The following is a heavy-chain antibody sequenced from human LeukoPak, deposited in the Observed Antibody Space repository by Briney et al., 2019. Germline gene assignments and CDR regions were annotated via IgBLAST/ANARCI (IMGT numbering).Heavy chain of an antibody. CDR1: GFTFSNYW. CDR2: MNIDGSEK. Sequence: GGSLRLSCAASGFTFSNYWMGWVRQAPGKRPEWVANMNIDGSEKYYADSVKGRFSISRNNARNSVYLQMASLRVEDTAVYYCARDPVEWELLLDYWGQGTLVTVPS. D-gene: IGHD1-26*01. V-gene: IGHV3-7*01. J-gene: IGHJ4*02. CDR3: ARDPVEWELLLDY.